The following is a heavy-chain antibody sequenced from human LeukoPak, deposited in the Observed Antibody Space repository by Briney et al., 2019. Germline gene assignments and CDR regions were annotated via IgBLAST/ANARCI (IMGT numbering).Heavy chain of an antibody. V-gene: IGHV1-8*01. CDR2: MNPNSGNT. Sequence: ASVTVSFKASGYTFTSYDINWVRQATGQGLEWMGWMNPNSGNTGYAQKFQGRVTMTRNTSISTAYMELSSLRSEDTAVYYCARGARSMVRRNWFDPWGQGTLVTVSS. D-gene: IGHD3-10*01. CDR1: GYTFTSYD. CDR3: ARGARSMVRRNWFDP. J-gene: IGHJ5*02.